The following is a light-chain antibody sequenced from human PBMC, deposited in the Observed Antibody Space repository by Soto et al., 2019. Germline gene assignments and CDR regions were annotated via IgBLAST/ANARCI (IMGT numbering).Light chain of an antibody. CDR1: SSDVGAYNY. J-gene: IGLJ1*01. CDR2: DVI. V-gene: IGLV2-11*01. CDR3: CSYAGTYTYV. Sequence: SVLTQPRSVSGSPGQSVTISCTGTSSDVGAYNYVSWYQQEPGKAPKLMIYDVIKRPSGVPDRFSGSKSDNAASLAISGLQAEDGADYYCCSYAGTYTYVFGTGTKVTVL.